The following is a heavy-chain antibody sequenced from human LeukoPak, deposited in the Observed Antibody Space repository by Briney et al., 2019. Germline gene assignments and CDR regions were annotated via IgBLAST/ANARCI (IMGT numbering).Heavy chain of an antibody. V-gene: IGHV3-11*01. D-gene: IGHD2-15*01. J-gene: IGHJ3*02. Sequence: GGSLRLPCAASGFSFSDYYMTWIRQAPGKGLEWLAYISSGGATKFYADSVKGRFTISRDNAKKSLFLGVNSLRAEDTAVYYCARVVYCNGDSCHIFAFDIWGQGTMVTVSA. CDR2: ISSGGATK. CDR1: GFSFSDYY. CDR3: ARVVYCNGDSCHIFAFDI.